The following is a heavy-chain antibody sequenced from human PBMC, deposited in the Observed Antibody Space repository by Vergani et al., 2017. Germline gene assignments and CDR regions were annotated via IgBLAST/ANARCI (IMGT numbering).Heavy chain of an antibody. D-gene: IGHD3-9*01. CDR2: IYYSGST. V-gene: IGHV4-59*01. CDR1: GGSISSYY. CDR3: AGERVLRYFDWSPRVYYYMDV. J-gene: IGHJ6*03. Sequence: QVQLQESGPGLVKPSETLSLTCTVSGGSISSYYWSWIRQPPGKGLEWIGYIYYSGSTNYNPSLKSRVTISVDTSKNQFSLKLSSVTAADTAVYYCAGERVLRYFDWSPRVYYYMDVWGKGTTVTVSS.